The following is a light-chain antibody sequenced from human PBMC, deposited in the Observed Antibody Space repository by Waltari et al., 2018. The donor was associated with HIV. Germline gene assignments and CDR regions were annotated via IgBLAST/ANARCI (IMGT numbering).Light chain of an antibody. CDR3: CSYAGSSTLV. J-gene: IGLJ3*02. V-gene: IGLV2-23*02. CDR2: EVS. CDR1: SSKIGTYNL. Sequence: QSALTQPASVSGSPGQSITISCTGTSSKIGTYNLVSWHQQHPGNAPKTLIYEVSQRPSGVSNRFSGSKSGNTASLTISGLQAEDEADYYCCSYAGSSTLVFGGGTKVTVL.